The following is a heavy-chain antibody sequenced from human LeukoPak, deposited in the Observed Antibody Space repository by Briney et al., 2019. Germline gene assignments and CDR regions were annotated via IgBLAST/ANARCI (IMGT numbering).Heavy chain of an antibody. CDR2: ISSSSSYI. V-gene: IGHV3-21*01. D-gene: IGHD6-13*01. Sequence: PGGSLRLSCAASGFTFSSYSMSWVRQAPGKGLEWVSSISSSSSYIYYADSVKGRFTISRDNAKNSLYLQMNSLRAEDTAVYYCAREAPRSPPIAAAGPPTLPRDYWGQGTLVTVSS. CDR3: AREAPRSPPIAAAGPPTLPRDY. CDR1: GFTFSSYS. J-gene: IGHJ4*02.